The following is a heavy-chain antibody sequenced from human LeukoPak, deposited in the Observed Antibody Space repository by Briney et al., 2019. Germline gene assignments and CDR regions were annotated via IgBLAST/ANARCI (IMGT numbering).Heavy chain of an antibody. J-gene: IGHJ4*02. V-gene: IGHV3-30*04. CDR3: ASAAAGDDYFAY. CDR1: GFTFSSYA. CDR2: ISYDGSNK. Sequence: PGRSLGLSCAASGFTFSSYAMHSVRQAPGKGLEWVAVISYDGSNKNYADSVKGRFTISRDNSKNTLYLQMNSLTAEDTAVYYCASAAAGDDYFAYWGQGTLVTVSS. D-gene: IGHD6-13*01.